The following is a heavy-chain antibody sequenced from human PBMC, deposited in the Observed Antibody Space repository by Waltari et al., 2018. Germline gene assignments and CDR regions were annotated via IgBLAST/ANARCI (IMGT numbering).Heavy chain of an antibody. CDR2: SSSSSSYI. CDR1: GFTFSSYG. J-gene: IGHJ4*02. V-gene: IGHV3-21*01. Sequence: EVQLVESGGGLVKPGGSLSLSCAASGFTFSSYGMTWVRQAPGKGPEWGASSSSSSSYIDYADSGKGRFTIPRDNSKNSLYLQMNSLRAEDTAVYYCARGLSSWYYFDYWGQGTLVTVSS. CDR3: ARGLSSWYYFDY. D-gene: IGHD2-2*01.